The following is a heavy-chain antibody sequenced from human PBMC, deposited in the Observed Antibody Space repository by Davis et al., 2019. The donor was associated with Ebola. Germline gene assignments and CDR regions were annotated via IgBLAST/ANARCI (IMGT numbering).Heavy chain of an antibody. V-gene: IGHV4-4*07. J-gene: IGHJ4*02. D-gene: IGHD6-19*01. CDR2: IYTSGST. CDR1: GGSISSYY. CDR3: ASLHIAVAGTGFDY. Sequence: PSETLSLTCTVSGGSISSYYWSWIRQPAGKGLEWIGRIYTSGSTNYNPSLKSRVTISVDTSKNQFSLKLSSVTAADTAVYYCASLHIAVAGTGFDYWGQGTLVTVSS.